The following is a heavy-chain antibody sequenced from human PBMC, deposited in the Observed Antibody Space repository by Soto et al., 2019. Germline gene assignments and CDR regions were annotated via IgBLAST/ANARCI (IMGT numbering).Heavy chain of an antibody. CDR1: GGSISTGGYY. V-gene: IGHV4-31*03. CDR3: ARDRAP. J-gene: IGHJ5*02. CDR2: IYNSPTT. Sequence: QVQLQESGPGLVKPSQTLSLTCTVSGGSISTGGYYWSWIRQHPGKVLEWIGYIYNSPTTYYNPSLTSRVTISVDTSKHPSSLERSTVTVADTAAYYCARDRAPWGQGARVTVSS.